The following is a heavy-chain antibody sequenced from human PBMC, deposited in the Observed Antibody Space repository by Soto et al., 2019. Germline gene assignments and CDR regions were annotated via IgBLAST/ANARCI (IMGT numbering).Heavy chain of an antibody. CDR2: MNPNSGNT. D-gene: IGHD6-19*01. V-gene: IGHV1-8*01. CDR3: ERAVDGHYYYYGMDV. J-gene: IGHJ6*02. CDR1: GYTFTSYD. Sequence: GASVKVSCKASGYTFTSYDINWVRQATGQGLEWMGWMNPNSGNTGYAQKFQGRVTMTRNTSISTAYMELSSLRSEDTAVYYCERAVDGHYYYYGMDVCGQGPTVTVSS.